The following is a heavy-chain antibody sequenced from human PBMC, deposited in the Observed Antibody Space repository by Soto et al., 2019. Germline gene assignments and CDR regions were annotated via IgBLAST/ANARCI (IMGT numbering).Heavy chain of an antibody. CDR2: ISYDGSNK. J-gene: IGHJ3*02. V-gene: IGHV3-30*03. CDR3: AIDKDSSGDDAFDI. CDR1: GFTFSSYG. D-gene: IGHD6-19*01. Sequence: QVQLVESGGGVVQPGRSLRLSCAASGFTFSSYGMQWVRQTPGKGLEWVSVISYDGSNKYYADSVKCRFTISRDNSKNTLYLQMNSLRAEDTSVYYCAIDKDSSGDDAFDIWGEGTMVTVSS.